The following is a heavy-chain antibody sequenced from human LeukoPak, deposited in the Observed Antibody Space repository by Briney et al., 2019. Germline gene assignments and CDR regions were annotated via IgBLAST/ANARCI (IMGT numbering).Heavy chain of an antibody. CDR1: GYSISSGYY. V-gene: IGHV4-38-2*02. Sequence: PSETLSLTCTVSGYSISSGYYWGWIRQPPGKGLEWIGSIYHSGSTYYNPSLKSRVTISVDTSKNQFSLKLSSVTAADTAVYYCARGYYGSGSYYWDNWFDPWSQGTLVTVSS. J-gene: IGHJ5*02. D-gene: IGHD3-10*01. CDR2: IYHSGST. CDR3: ARGYYGSGSYYWDNWFDP.